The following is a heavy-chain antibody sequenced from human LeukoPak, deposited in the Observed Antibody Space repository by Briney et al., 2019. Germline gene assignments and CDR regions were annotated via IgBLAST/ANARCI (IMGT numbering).Heavy chain of an antibody. J-gene: IGHJ5*02. Sequence: GGSLRLSCAANGFIFDDYAMHWVRQAPGQGLEWVSLISGDGGSTNCADSVKGRFTISRDNSKNSLYLQMNSLRKEDTALYYCAREDLGGNSGWFDPWGQGTLVTVSS. CDR3: AREDLGGNSGWFDP. CDR1: GFIFDDYA. CDR2: ISGDGGST. D-gene: IGHD4-23*01. V-gene: IGHV3-43*02.